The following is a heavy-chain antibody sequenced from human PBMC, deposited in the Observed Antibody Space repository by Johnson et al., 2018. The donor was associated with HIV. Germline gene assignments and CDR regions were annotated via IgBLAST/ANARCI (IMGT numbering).Heavy chain of an antibody. V-gene: IGHV3-7*01. Sequence: EKLVESGGGLVQPGGSLRLSCAASGFTFSSYWMSWVRQAPGKGLEWVANIKQDGSEKYYVDSVKGRFTISRDNAKNSLYLQMNSLRAEDTAVYYCARISGWYSPAFDIWGQGTMVTVSS. CDR1: GFTFSSYW. CDR3: ARISGWYSPAFDI. J-gene: IGHJ3*02. D-gene: IGHD6-19*01. CDR2: IKQDGSEK.